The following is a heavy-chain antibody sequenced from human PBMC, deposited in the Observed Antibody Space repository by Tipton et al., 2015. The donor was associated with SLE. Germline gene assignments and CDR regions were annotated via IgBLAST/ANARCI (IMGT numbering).Heavy chain of an antibody. V-gene: IGHV1-69*05. D-gene: IGHD2-21*01. CDR3: ASAASYCGGDCYLGDY. CDR2: IIPIFGTA. J-gene: IGHJ4*02. Sequence: QLVQSGAEVKKPGSSVKVSCKASGGTFSSYAIRWVRQAPGQGLEWMGGIIPIFGTANNAQKFQGRITITTDESRSTAYMELSSLRSEDTAVYYCASAASYCGGDCYLGDYWGQGTLVTVSS. CDR1: GGTFSSYA.